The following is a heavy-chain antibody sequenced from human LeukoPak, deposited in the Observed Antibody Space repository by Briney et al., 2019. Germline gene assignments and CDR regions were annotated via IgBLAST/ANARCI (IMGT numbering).Heavy chain of an antibody. CDR3: PRGRWNYYVPGSYYFDY. CDR1: GGSFSGYY. J-gene: IGHJ4*02. CDR2: INHSGST. V-gene: IGHV4-34*01. D-gene: IGHD3-10*01. Sequence: PSETLSLTCAVYGGSFSGYYWSWIRQPPGKGLEWIGEINHSGSTNYNPSLTSRVTISVDTSKNQFSLKLSSVTAADRAVYYCPRGRWNYYVPGSYYFDYWGQGPRVT.